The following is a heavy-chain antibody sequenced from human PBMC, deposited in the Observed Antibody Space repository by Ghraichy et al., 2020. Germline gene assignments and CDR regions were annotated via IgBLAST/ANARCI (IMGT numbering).Heavy chain of an antibody. J-gene: IGHJ6*02. CDR3: ARRGFWSGHLYYYYGMDV. CDR1: GFTFSSYW. Sequence: GGSLRLSCAASGFTFSSYWMHWVRQAPGKGLVWVSRINSDGSSTSYADSVKGRFTISRDNAKNTLYLQMNSLRAEGTAVYYCARRGFWSGHLYYYYGMDVWGQGTTVTVSS. CDR2: INSDGSST. D-gene: IGHD3-3*01. V-gene: IGHV3-74*01.